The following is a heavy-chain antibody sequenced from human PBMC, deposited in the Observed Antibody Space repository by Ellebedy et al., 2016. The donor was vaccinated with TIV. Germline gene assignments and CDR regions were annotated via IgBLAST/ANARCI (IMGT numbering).Heavy chain of an antibody. D-gene: IGHD5-24*01. Sequence: GESLKISXAASGFTFSSYGMHWVRQAPGKGLEWVAVISYDGSNKYYADSVRGRFTISRDNSKNTVYLQMNSLRAEDTAIYYCARDRNYPNDVFDVWGQGTMVTVSS. CDR1: GFTFSSYG. J-gene: IGHJ3*01. V-gene: IGHV3-30*03. CDR2: ISYDGSNK. CDR3: ARDRNYPNDVFDV.